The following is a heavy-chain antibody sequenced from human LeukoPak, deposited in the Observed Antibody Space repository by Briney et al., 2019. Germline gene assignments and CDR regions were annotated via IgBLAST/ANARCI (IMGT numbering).Heavy chain of an antibody. V-gene: IGHV3-74*01. CDR3: ARGFYYYGSNY. CDR1: GFTFSSYW. CDR2: INGDGRST. Sequence: GGSLRLSCAASGFTFSSYWMHWVRQAPGKGLVWVSRINGDGRSTNYADSVKGRFTISRDNAKNTLYLQMNSLRDEDTAVYYCARGFYYYGSNYWGQGTLVTVSS. J-gene: IGHJ4*02. D-gene: IGHD3-10*01.